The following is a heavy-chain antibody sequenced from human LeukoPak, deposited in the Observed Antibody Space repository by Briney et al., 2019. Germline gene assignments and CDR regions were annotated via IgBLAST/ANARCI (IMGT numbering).Heavy chain of an antibody. Sequence: GGSLRLSCATSGCSFINSGMTWVRQAPGKGLEWVSDISGTVRGERTYYADSVRGRFTISRDNSKNTLYLQMNSLRAEDTAVYYCAKEPWMGTFLVPAASPSDYWGQGTLVTVSS. CDR1: GCSFINSG. CDR2: ISGTVRGERT. V-gene: IGHV3-23*01. J-gene: IGHJ4*02. D-gene: IGHD2-2*01. CDR3: AKEPWMGTFLVPAASPSDY.